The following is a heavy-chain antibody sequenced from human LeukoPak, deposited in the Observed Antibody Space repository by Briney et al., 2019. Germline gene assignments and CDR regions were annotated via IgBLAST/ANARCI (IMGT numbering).Heavy chain of an antibody. CDR3: ARGTGQQLSQGSLDY. CDR2: IIPILGIA. D-gene: IGHD6-13*01. CDR1: GGTFSSYA. J-gene: IGHJ4*02. V-gene: IGHV1-69*04. Sequence: SVKVSCKASGGTFSSYAISWVRQAPGQGLEWMGRIIPILGIANYAQKFQGRVTITADKSTSTAYMELSSLRSEDTAVYYCARGTGQQLSQGSLDYWGQGTLVTVSS.